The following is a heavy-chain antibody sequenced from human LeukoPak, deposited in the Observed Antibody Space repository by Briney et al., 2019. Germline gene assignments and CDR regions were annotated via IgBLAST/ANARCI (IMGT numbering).Heavy chain of an antibody. V-gene: IGHV4-59*12. CDR3: ARAITMVRGNYYFDY. CDR1: GGSISSYY. D-gene: IGHD3-10*01. Sequence: SETLSLTCTVSGGSISSYYWSWIRQPPGKGLEWIGYIYYSGSTNYNPSLKSRVTISVDTSKNQFSLKLSSVTAADTAVYYCARAITMVRGNYYFDYWGQGTLVTVSS. J-gene: IGHJ4*02. CDR2: IYYSGST.